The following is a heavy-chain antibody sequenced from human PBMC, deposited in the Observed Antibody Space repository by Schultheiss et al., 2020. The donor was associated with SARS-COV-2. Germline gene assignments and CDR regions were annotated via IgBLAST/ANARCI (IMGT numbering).Heavy chain of an antibody. CDR1: GFTLSGYW. CDR2: ISDSGTTI. J-gene: IGHJ6*02. CDR3: AKDLTAAGTREGYYYYYAMDV. D-gene: IGHD6-13*01. Sequence: GESLKISCEASGFTLSGYWMHWVRQAPGKGLDWVSYISDSGTTIYYADSVKGRFTISRDNSKNSLYLQMNSLRTEDTALYYCAKDLTAAGTREGYYYYYAMDVWGQGTTVTVSS. V-gene: IGHV3-48*04.